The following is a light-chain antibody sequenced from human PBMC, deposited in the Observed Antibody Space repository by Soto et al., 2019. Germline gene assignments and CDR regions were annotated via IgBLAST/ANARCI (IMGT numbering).Light chain of an antibody. CDR1: QGIRSY. CDR2: GAS. Sequence: AIQLTQSPSSLSASVGDRVAITCRASQGIRSYLAWYQQKPGEAPKLLIYGASNLQSGVPPRFSGSGSGTDFTLAISSLQPEDSATYYCLQDINYPWTFGQGTKVDIK. J-gene: IGKJ1*01. CDR3: LQDINYPWT. V-gene: IGKV1-6*01.